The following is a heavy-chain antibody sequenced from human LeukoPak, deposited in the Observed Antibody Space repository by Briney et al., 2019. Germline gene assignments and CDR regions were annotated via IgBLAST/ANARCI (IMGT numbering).Heavy chain of an antibody. Sequence: GGSLRLSCEASGFTFNTYSMNWARQAPGKGLEWVSSIDSSGGYMFYADSVKGRVTISRDNAKNSLYLQMNSLRAEDTAVYYCASGSSGWSRGGNWFDPWGQGTLVTVSS. CDR3: ASGSSGWSRGGNWFDP. J-gene: IGHJ5*02. CDR1: GFTFNTYS. V-gene: IGHV3-21*01. D-gene: IGHD6-19*01. CDR2: IDSSGGYM.